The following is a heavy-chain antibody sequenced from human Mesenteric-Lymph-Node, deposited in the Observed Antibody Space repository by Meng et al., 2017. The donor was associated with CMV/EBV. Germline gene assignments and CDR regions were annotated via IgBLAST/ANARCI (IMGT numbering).Heavy chain of an antibody. CDR2: IYYSGST. J-gene: IGHJ4*02. CDR3: ARVKADVGATDY. D-gene: IGHD1-26*01. Sequence: SETLSLTCTVSGGSISSYYWSWIRQPPGKGLEWIGYIYYSGSTNYNPSLKSRVTLSVDTSKNQFSLTLTSVTAADTAVYYCARVKADVGATDYWGQGTLVTVSS. CDR1: GGSISSYY. V-gene: IGHV4-59*12.